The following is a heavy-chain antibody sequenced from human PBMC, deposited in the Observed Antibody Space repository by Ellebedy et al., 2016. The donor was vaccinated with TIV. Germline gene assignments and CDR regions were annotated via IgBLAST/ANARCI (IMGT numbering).Heavy chain of an antibody. CDR3: AKGCGGSCYWEAY. Sequence: GESLKISCAASGFTFSDYYMSWVRQAPGKGLEWVSYISSSSSYTNYADSAKGRFTISRDNSKNTLYLQMNSLRAEDTAVYYCAKGCGGSCYWEAYWGQGTLVTVSS. CDR2: ISSSSSYT. CDR1: GFTFSDYY. D-gene: IGHD2-15*01. J-gene: IGHJ4*02. V-gene: IGHV3-11*05.